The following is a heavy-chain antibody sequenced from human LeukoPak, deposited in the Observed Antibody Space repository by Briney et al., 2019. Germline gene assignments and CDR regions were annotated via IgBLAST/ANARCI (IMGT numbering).Heavy chain of an antibody. V-gene: IGHV4-34*01. J-gene: IGHJ4*02. CDR1: GGSFSGYY. D-gene: IGHD3-16*02. CDR2: INHSGST. CDR3: ARGDYIWGSYRPDYFDY. Sequence: PSETLSLTCAVYGGSFSGYYWSWIRQPPGKGLEWSGEINHSGSTNYNPSLKSRVTISVDTSKNQFSLKLSSVTAADTAVYYCARGDYIWGSYRPDYFDYWGQGTLVTVSS.